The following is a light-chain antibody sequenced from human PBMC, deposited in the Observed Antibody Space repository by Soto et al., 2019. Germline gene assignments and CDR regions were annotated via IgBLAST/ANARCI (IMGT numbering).Light chain of an antibody. CDR2: GAS. CDR1: QSVNIN. V-gene: IGKV3-15*01. Sequence: EIVLTQSPATLSVSPLARVPLXCRASQSVNINLAWYQQKAGQAPRLLVYGASSKATGVPARFSGSGSGTEFTLSISSLQSEHFGVYYCQQDSSWPLTFGGGTKVDIK. CDR3: QQDSSWPLT. J-gene: IGKJ4*01.